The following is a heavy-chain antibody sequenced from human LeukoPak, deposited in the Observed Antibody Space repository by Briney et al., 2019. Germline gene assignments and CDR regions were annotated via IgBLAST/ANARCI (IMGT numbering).Heavy chain of an antibody. Sequence: GSLRLSCAASEFAFNTYWMGWVRQAPGKGLEWVASINQDGSEKYYVDFVKGRFTISRDNAENSLYLQMNSLRAEDTAVYYCARRSPAEDYWGQGTLVTVSS. CDR3: ARRSPAEDY. V-gene: IGHV3-7*05. J-gene: IGHJ4*02. CDR1: EFAFNTYW. CDR2: INQDGSEK. D-gene: IGHD6-13*01.